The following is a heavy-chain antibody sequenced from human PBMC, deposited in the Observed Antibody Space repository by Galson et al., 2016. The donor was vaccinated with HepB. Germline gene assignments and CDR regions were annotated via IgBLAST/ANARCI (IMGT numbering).Heavy chain of an antibody. V-gene: IGHV3-23*01. CDR1: QFAFSGYT. D-gene: IGHD2-2*01. CDR3: AKRKVPAGYGEALDL. Sequence: SLRLSCAASQFAFSGYTMTWVRQAPGKGLEWVAGLSGSADRADYADPVKGRFTISRDNYKNTLYLRMDSLRVEDTATYYCAKRKVPAGYGEALDLWGQGTMVTVSS. J-gene: IGHJ3*01. CDR2: LSGSADRA.